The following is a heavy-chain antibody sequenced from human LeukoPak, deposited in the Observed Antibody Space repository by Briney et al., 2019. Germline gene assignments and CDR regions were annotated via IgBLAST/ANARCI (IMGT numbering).Heavy chain of an antibody. J-gene: IGHJ4*02. CDR3: VRDDRGIAVGSRDH. V-gene: IGHV3-7*03. Sequence: PGGSLRLSCAASGFSFSIHWMIWVRQAPGKGLEWVATMNPDGTEKRYVDSVKGRFTISRDNGKNSLYLQMSSLRAEDTAVYYCVRDDRGIAVGSRDHGAQGTLVTVSS. D-gene: IGHD6-19*01. CDR2: MNPDGTEK. CDR1: GFSFSIHW.